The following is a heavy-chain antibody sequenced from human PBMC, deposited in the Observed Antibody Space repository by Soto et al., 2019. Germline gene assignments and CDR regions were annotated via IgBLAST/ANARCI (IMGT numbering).Heavy chain of an antibody. J-gene: IGHJ4*02. D-gene: IGHD6-19*01. V-gene: IGHV4-59*01. CDR1: GGSISSYY. Sequence: SLTCTVSGGSISSYYWSWIRQPPGKGLEWIGYIYYSGSTNYNPSLKSRVTISVDTSKNQFSLKLSSVTAADTAVYYCARDTGAVAGYFDYWGQGTLVTVSS. CDR3: ARDTGAVAGYFDY. CDR2: IYYSGST.